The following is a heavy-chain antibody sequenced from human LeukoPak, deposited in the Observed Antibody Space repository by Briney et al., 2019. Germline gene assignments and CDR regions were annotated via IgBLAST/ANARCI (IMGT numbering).Heavy chain of an antibody. J-gene: IGHJ4*02. CDR3: ARGYCTNAVCSLGPTQA. Sequence: KPSETLSLTCTVSGGSISTYFWSWIRQPPGKGLEWIGYIYYSGSTYYNPSLKSRVTISVDTSKNQFSLKLSSVTAADTAVYYCARGYCTNAVCSLGPTQAWGQGTLVTVSS. V-gene: IGHV4-59*12. CDR1: GGSISTYF. CDR2: IYYSGST. D-gene: IGHD2-8*01.